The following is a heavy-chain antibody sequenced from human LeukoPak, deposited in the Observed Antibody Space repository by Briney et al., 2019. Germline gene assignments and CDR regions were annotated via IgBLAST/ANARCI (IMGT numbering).Heavy chain of an antibody. CDR1: GXSISSGNW. Sequence: PSGTLSLTCAVSGXSISSGNWWSWIRQPPGKGLQWIGEVYPSGSTDYNPSLKSRVTMSVDKSRNHFSLNLTSVTAADTAVYYCTGVSLRWFDPWGQGTLVTVSS. V-gene: IGHV4-4*02. CDR2: VYPSGST. CDR3: TGVSLRWFDP. J-gene: IGHJ5*02.